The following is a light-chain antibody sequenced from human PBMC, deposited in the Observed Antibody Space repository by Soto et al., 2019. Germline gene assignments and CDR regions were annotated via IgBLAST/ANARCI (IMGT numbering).Light chain of an antibody. Sequence: DIQMTQSPSTLSASVGDRVTITCRASQSVSIYLAWYQQKPGKAPKLLIYEASSLVNGVPSRFSGSGSGTEFSLTISSLQPDDFATYFCQQYNRYSYTFGQGTKLEIK. CDR2: EAS. CDR1: QSVSIY. V-gene: IGKV1-5*03. CDR3: QQYNRYSYT. J-gene: IGKJ2*01.